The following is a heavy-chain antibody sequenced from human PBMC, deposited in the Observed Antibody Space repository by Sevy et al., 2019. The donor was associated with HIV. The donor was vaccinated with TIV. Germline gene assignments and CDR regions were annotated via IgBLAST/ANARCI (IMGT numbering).Heavy chain of an antibody. Sequence: GWSLRLSCAASGFTFSSYGMHWVRQAPGKGLEWAANIKQDGSEKYYVDSVKGRFTISRDNAKNSLYLQMNSLRAEDTAVYYCAREAHYYDSSGYYRKAFDIWGQGTMVTVSS. CDR3: AREAHYYDSSGYYRKAFDI. V-gene: IGHV3-7*01. CDR1: GFTFSSYG. J-gene: IGHJ3*02. CDR2: IKQDGSEK. D-gene: IGHD3-22*01.